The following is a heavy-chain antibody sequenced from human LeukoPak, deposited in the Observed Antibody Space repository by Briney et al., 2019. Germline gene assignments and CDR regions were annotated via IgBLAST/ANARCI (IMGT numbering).Heavy chain of an antibody. CDR2: FDPEDGET. J-gene: IGHJ5*02. V-gene: IGHV1-24*01. D-gene: IGHD6-19*01. CDR1: GYTFTSYY. Sequence: ASVKVSCKASGYTFTSYYMHWVRQAPGKGLEWMGGFDPEDGETIYAQKFQGRVTMTEDTSTDTAYMELSSLRSEDTAVYYCATKNVRYSSGWSEFNWFDPWGQGTLVTVSS. CDR3: ATKNVRYSSGWSEFNWFDP.